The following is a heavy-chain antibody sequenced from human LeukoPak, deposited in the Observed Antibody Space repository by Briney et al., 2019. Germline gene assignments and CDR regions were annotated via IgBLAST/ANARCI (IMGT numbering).Heavy chain of an antibody. CDR1: GYTFTSYD. D-gene: IGHD2-21*02. J-gene: IGHJ3*02. CDR2: MNPNSGNT. Sequence: ASVKVSCKASGYTFTSYDINWVRQATGQGLEWMGWMNPNSGNTGYAQKFQGRVTMTRNTSISTAYMELSRLRSDDTAVYYCASSWGHIVVATADNAFDIWGQGTMVTVSS. CDR3: ASSWGHIVVATADNAFDI. V-gene: IGHV1-8*01.